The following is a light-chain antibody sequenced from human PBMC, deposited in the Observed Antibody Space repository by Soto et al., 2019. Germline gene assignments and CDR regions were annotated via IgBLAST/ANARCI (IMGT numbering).Light chain of an antibody. CDR3: QQYGSSPYT. J-gene: IGKJ2*01. Sequence: EIVLTQSPGTLSLSPGERATLSCRASQSVSRIYLAWYQQKPGQAPRLLIYAASSRATGIPDRFSGSGSGTDFTLTISRLEPEDFPVYYCQQYGSSPYTSGKGTKVDIK. CDR1: QSVSRIY. V-gene: IGKV3-20*01. CDR2: AAS.